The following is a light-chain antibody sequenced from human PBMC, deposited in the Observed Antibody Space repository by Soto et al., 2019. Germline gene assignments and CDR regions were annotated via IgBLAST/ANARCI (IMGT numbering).Light chain of an antibody. Sequence: EIVLTQSPGTLSLSPGERATLSCRASQSVSSSYLAWYQQKPGQAPRLLIYGASSRATGIPDRFSGSGSETDFTRTISRLEPEDFAVYYCQQYGSSSLTFGGGTKVEIK. V-gene: IGKV3-20*01. CDR1: QSVSSSY. CDR2: GAS. CDR3: QQYGSSSLT. J-gene: IGKJ4*01.